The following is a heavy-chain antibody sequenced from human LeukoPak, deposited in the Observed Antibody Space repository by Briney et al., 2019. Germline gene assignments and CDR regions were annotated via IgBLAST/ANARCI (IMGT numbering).Heavy chain of an antibody. D-gene: IGHD3-16*01. CDR3: AKGLDDYYFYGMDV. V-gene: IGHV3-30*04. CDR1: GFTFSSYA. CDR2: ISYDGSHK. J-gene: IGHJ6*02. Sequence: GGSLRLSCAASGFTFSSYAMHWVRQAPGKGLEWVAVISYDGSHKYYADSVKGRFTISRDNSKNTLYLQMNSLRAEDTAVYYCAKGLDDYYFYGMDVWGQGTTVTVSS.